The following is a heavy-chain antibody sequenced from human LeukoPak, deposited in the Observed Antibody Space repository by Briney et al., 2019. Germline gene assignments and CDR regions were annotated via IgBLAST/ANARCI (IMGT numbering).Heavy chain of an antibody. CDR3: ARDYDSSGYYSFQH. Sequence: GGSLRLSCVASGFTLRSYWMHWVRQVPGKGLVWVSRINNAGSSTNYADSVKGRFTISRDNAKNTLYLQMNSLRAEDTAVYYCARDYDSSGYYSFQHWGQGTLVTVSS. D-gene: IGHD3-22*01. CDR1: GFTLRSYW. J-gene: IGHJ1*01. CDR2: INNAGSST. V-gene: IGHV3-74*01.